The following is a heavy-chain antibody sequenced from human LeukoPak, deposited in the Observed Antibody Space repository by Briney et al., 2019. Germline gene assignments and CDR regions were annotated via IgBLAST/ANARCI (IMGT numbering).Heavy chain of an antibody. V-gene: IGHV4-59*06. Sequence: PSETLSLTCTVSGGSISSYYWSWIRQHPGKGLEWIGYIYYSGSTYYNPSLKSRVTISVDTSKNQFSLKLSSVTAADTAVYYCARDRYGDYGWYYYYGMDVWGQGTTVTVSS. CDR1: GGSISSYY. CDR3: ARDRYGDYGWYYYYGMDV. D-gene: IGHD4-17*01. J-gene: IGHJ6*02. CDR2: IYYSGST.